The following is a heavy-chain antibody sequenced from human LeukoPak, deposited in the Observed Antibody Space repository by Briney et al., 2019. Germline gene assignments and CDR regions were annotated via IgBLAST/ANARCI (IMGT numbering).Heavy chain of an antibody. V-gene: IGHV3-23*01. CDR2: IYGGGSGST. CDR1: GFTFSKYT. D-gene: IGHD1-20*01. CDR3: AKDFTPDGIWDIDY. J-gene: IGHJ4*02. Sequence: GGSLRLSCVASGFTFSKYTMSWVRQAPGKGLEWVSGIYGGGSGSTFYAEPVKGRFTISRDNSKNTLYLQMNSLRDEDTAIYYCAKDFTPDGIWDIDYWGRGTLITVSS.